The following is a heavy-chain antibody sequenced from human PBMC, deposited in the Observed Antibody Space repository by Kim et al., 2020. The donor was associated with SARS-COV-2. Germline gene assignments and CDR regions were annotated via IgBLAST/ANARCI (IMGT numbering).Heavy chain of an antibody. Sequence: GGSLRLSCAASGFMFSDYDMSWIRQAPGKGLEWVSGIEYSGPTTHYADSVKGCFIITRDNTRNTVYLRMNSVRVDDTVVYYGAKHWERTHDRGGQGTLVTVSS. V-gene: IGHV3-23*01. CDR1: GFMFSDYD. CDR2: IEYSGPTT. J-gene: IGHJ5*02. CDR3: AKHWERTHDR. D-gene: IGHD1-26*01.